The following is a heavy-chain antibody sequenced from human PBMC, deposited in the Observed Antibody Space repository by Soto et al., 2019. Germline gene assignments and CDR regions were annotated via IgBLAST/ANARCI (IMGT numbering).Heavy chain of an antibody. CDR3: ARVVEHCSGGSCYPENNWFDP. J-gene: IGHJ5*02. Sequence: ASVKVSCKASGYTFTSYAMHWVRQAPGQRLEWMGWINAGNGNTKYSQKFQGRVTITRDTSASTAYMELSSLRSEDTAVYYCARVVEHCSGGSCYPENNWFDPCGQGTLVTVSS. CDR2: INAGNGNT. V-gene: IGHV1-3*01. D-gene: IGHD2-15*01. CDR1: GYTFTSYA.